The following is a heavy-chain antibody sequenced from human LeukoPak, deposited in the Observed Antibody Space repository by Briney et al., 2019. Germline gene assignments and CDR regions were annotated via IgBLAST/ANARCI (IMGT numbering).Heavy chain of an antibody. Sequence: SETLSLTCTVSGGSMSSGDYYWSWIRQPPGKGLEWIGYIYYSGNTYYNPSLERRVTISVDTSKNQFSLKLNSVTVADTAVYYCARVRGYSGYDVLYFFDYWGQGTLATVSS. CDR3: ARVRGYSGYDVLYFFDY. CDR2: IYYSGNT. V-gene: IGHV4-30-4*08. D-gene: IGHD5-12*01. CDR1: GGSMSSGDYY. J-gene: IGHJ4*02.